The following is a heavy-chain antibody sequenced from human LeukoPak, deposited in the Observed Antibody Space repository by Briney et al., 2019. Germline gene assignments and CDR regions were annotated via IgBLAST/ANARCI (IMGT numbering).Heavy chain of an antibody. CDR3: AREKIAAADAYMDV. Sequence: GASVKVSCKASGYTFTSYGISWVRQAPGQGLEWMGWISAYNGNANYAQKLQGRVTMTTDTSTSTAYMELRSLRSDDTAVYYCAREKIAAADAYMDVWGKGTTVTISS. CDR2: ISAYNGNA. CDR1: GYTFTSYG. J-gene: IGHJ6*03. V-gene: IGHV1-18*01. D-gene: IGHD6-13*01.